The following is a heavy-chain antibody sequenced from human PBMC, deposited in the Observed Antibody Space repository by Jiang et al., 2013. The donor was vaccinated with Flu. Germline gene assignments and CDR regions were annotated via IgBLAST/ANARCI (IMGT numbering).Heavy chain of an antibody. CDR3: ARVTRGSEVVITEGVYYFDY. CDR1: GGSISSGDYY. J-gene: IGHJ4*02. V-gene: IGHV4-30-4*01. D-gene: IGHD3-22*01. CDR2: IYYSGST. Sequence: GSGLVKPSQTLSLTCTVSGGSISSGDYYWSWIRQPPGKGLEWIGYIYYSGSTYYNPSLKSRVTISVDTSKNQFSLKLSSVTAADTAVYYCARVTRGSEVVITEGVYYFDYWGQGTLVAVSS.